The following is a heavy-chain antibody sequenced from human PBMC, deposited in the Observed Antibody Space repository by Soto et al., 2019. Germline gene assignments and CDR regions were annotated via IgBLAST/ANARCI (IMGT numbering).Heavy chain of an antibody. CDR2: IIPIFGTP. V-gene: IGHV1-69*13. CDR3: ATNEGRDGYRFDY. J-gene: IGHJ4*02. Sequence: GASVKVSCKASGVTFSRQDMRWVRQAPGQGLEWMGGIIPIFGTPQYAEKFQDRVTITADESTSTAYMELSSLTSEDTAVYYCATNEGRDGYRFDYWRQGTLVTVSS. D-gene: IGHD5-12*01. CDR1: GVTFSRQD.